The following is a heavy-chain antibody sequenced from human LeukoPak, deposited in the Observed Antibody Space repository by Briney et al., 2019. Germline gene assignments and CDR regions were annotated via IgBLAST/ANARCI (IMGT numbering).Heavy chain of an antibody. Sequence: GGSLRLSCAASGFTFSSYAMSWVRQAPGKGLEWVSAISGSGGSTYYADSVKGRFTISRDNSKSTLYLQMNSLRAEDTAVYYCAREPSYYYDSSGYDYWGQGTLVTVSS. D-gene: IGHD3-22*01. CDR1: GFTFSSYA. V-gene: IGHV3-23*01. CDR2: ISGSGGST. CDR3: AREPSYYYDSSGYDY. J-gene: IGHJ4*02.